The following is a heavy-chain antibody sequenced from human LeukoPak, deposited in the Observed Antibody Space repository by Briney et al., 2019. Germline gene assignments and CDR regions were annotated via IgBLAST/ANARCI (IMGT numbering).Heavy chain of an antibody. CDR2: TYTSVST. Sequence: TSETLSLTCTVSGGSISSYYWNWIRQPAGKGLEWIGRTYTSVSTNYNPSLKSRVTISVDKSKNQFSLKLSSVTAADTAVYYCAREPFYYDSTLLDAFDIWGQGTMVTVSS. D-gene: IGHD3-22*01. V-gene: IGHV4-4*07. CDR1: GGSISSYY. CDR3: AREPFYYDSTLLDAFDI. J-gene: IGHJ3*02.